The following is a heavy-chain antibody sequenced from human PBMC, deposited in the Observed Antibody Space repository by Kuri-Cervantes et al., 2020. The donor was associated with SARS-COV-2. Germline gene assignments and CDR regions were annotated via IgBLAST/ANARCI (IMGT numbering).Heavy chain of an antibody. J-gene: IGHJ4*02. CDR3: ARQGCSSTSCYAFDY. D-gene: IGHD2-2*01. V-gene: IGHV4-39*01. CDR1: GGPVETTYYF. CDR2: VFYSGDT. Sequence: SETLSLTCSVSGGPVETTYYFWAWIRQPPGKGLEWIASVFYSGDTYYNSSLKSRVAISVDTSRNQFSLKLSSVTAADTAVYYCARQGCSSTSCYAFDYWGQGTLVTVSS.